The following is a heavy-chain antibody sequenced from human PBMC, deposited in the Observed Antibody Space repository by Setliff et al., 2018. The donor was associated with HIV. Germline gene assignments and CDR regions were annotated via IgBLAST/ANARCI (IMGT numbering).Heavy chain of an antibody. CDR1: GFTFNNYW. CDR3: ARKLRPGHGVDV. Sequence: PGGSLRLSCAASGFTFNNYWMAWVRQAPGKGLEWVANIGQDGSEKNYVDSVKGRFTISRDNAKNSMDLQMNSLRAEDTAIYYCARKLRPGHGVDVWGQGTTVTVSS. CDR2: IGQDGSEK. D-gene: IGHD3-10*01. J-gene: IGHJ6*02. V-gene: IGHV3-7*01.